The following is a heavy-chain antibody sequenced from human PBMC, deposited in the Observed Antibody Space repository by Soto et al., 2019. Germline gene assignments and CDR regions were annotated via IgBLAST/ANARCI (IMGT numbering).Heavy chain of an antibody. CDR3: ARAGSIAGYYFDY. J-gene: IGHJ4*02. V-gene: IGHV5-51*01. D-gene: IGHD6-6*01. CDR2: IYPGDSDT. Sequence: GESLKISCKGSGYSFTSHWIGWVRQMPGKGLEWMGIIYPGDSDTRYSPSFQGQVTISADKSISTAYLQWSSLKASDIAMYYCARAGSIAGYYFDYWGQGTQVTVSS. CDR1: GYSFTSHW.